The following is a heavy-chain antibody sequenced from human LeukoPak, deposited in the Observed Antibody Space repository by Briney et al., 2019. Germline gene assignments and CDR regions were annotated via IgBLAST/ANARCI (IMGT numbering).Heavy chain of an antibody. Sequence: PWGSLRLSCAASGFTFSSYGIHWVRQAPGKGLEWVAVISYDGSNKYYADSVKGRFTISRDNSKNTLYLQMNSLRAEDTAVYYCAKSGYHGSSGYNWGQGTLVTVSS. CDR2: ISYDGSNK. CDR3: AKSGYHGSSGYN. J-gene: IGHJ4*02. D-gene: IGHD3-22*01. V-gene: IGHV3-30*18. CDR1: GFTFSSYG.